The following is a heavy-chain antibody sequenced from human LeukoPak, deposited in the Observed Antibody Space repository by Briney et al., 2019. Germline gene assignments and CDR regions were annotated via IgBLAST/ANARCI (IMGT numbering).Heavy chain of an antibody. J-gene: IGHJ4*02. CDR3: AKARGVATTPYDY. D-gene: IGHD5-12*01. CDR1: GFTFSSYA. Sequence: PGGSLRLSCAASGFTFSSYAMTWVRQAPGKGLEWVSSISGSGGSTYYADSVKGRFTISRDNSKNTLYLQMNSLRAEDTAVYYCAKARGVATTPYDYWGQGTLVTASS. V-gene: IGHV3-23*01. CDR2: ISGSGGST.